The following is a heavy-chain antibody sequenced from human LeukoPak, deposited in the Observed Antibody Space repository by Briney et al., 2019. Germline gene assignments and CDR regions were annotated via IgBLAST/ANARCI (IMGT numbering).Heavy chain of an antibody. CDR2: IIPIFGTA. D-gene: IGHD5-18*01. V-gene: IGHV1-69*13. J-gene: IGHJ6*03. Sequence: GASVKVSCKASGGTFSSYAISWVRRAPGQGLEWMGGIIPIFGTANYAQKFQGRVTITADESTSTAYMELSSLRSEDTAVYYCASHTAMDSYYYYYMDVWGKGTTVTISS. CDR3: ASHTAMDSYYYYYMDV. CDR1: GGTFSSYA.